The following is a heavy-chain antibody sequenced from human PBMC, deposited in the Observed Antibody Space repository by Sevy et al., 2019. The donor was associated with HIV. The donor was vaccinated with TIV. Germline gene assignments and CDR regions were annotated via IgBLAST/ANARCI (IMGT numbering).Heavy chain of an antibody. J-gene: IGHJ6*04. CDR2: ISAYNGNT. CDR1: GYTFTSYG. V-gene: IGHV1-18*01. D-gene: IGHD2-21*02. CDR3: ASGYCGGDCYSPKYPYYYYGMDV. Sequence: ASVKVSCKASGYTFTSYGISWVRQAPGQGLEWMGWISAYNGNTNYAQKLQGRVTMTTDTSTSTDYMEVRSLRSDDTAVYYCASGYCGGDCYSPKYPYYYYGMDVWGKGTTVTVSS.